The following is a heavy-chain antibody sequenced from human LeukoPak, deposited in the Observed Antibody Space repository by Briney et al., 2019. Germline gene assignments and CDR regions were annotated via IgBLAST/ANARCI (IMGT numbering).Heavy chain of an antibody. CDR1: GYTFTSYD. J-gene: IGHJ6*03. Sequence: ASVKVSCKASGYTFTSYDINWVRQATGQGLEWMGWMNPNSGNTGYAQKFQGRVTITRNTSISTAYMELSSLRSEDTAVYYCARGRGTMVRGVIITAYYYYYYMDVWGKGTTVTVSS. V-gene: IGHV1-8*03. CDR2: MNPNSGNT. CDR3: ARGRGTMVRGVIITAYYYYYYMDV. D-gene: IGHD3-10*01.